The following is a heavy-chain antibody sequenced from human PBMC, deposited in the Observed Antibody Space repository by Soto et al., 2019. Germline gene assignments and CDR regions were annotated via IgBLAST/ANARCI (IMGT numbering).Heavy chain of an antibody. V-gene: IGHV2-5*02. CDR1: GFSLTTSGVG. J-gene: IGHJ5*02. CDR3: AHRVNYNSYWDVGWFDP. Sequence: QITLKESGPTLLEPTQTLTLTCSFSGFSLTTSGVGVGWLRQAPGKALECLGIIYWDNDRRYNPSLKSRLSITTDTSKNQVVLTMTYMEPVDTASYFCAHRVNYNSYWDVGWFDPWGQGTLVTVS. CDR2: IYWDNDR. D-gene: IGHD2-8*02.